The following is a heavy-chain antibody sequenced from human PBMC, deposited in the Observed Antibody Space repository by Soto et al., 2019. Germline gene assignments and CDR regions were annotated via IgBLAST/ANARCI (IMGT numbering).Heavy chain of an antibody. D-gene: IGHD3-16*01. CDR1: GCTCSNYA. J-gene: IGHJ4*02. V-gene: IGHV3-23*01. CDR3: AKVNDYVWGSYGPYYFDY. CDR2: ISGSGGST. Sequence: GGSMRLSXAAAGCTCSNYAMSWVRQAPGKGLEWVSAISGSGGSTYYEDSVKGRFTISRDNSKNTLYLQMNSLRAEDTAVYYCAKVNDYVWGSYGPYYFDYWGQGTLVTVSS.